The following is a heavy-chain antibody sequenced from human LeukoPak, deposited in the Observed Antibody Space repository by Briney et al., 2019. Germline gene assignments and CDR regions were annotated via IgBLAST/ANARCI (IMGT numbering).Heavy chain of an antibody. J-gene: IGHJ4*02. Sequence: GGSLRLSCAASGFTFSSYSMNWVRQAPGKGLEWVSYISSSSSTIYYADSVKGRFTISRDNSKNTLYLQMNSLRAEDTAVYYCARDTNYCSSTSCYKAVDYWGQGTLVTVSS. CDR2: ISSSSSTI. CDR1: GFTFSSYS. V-gene: IGHV3-48*01. D-gene: IGHD2-2*02. CDR3: ARDTNYCSSTSCYKAVDY.